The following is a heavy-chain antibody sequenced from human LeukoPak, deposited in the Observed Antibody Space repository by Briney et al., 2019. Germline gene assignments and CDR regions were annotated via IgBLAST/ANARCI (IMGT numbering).Heavy chain of an antibody. D-gene: IGHD6-19*01. Sequence: PGGSLRLSCAASGFTFSNYYMNWVRQAPGKGLECVSSISSGSSYIYYADSLKGRFTISRDNAKNSLYLQMNSLRAEDTAVYYCATGVRGYNSALDYWGQGTLVTVSP. V-gene: IGHV3-21*01. CDR2: ISSGSSYI. CDR1: GFTFSNYY. J-gene: IGHJ4*02. CDR3: ATGVRGYNSALDY.